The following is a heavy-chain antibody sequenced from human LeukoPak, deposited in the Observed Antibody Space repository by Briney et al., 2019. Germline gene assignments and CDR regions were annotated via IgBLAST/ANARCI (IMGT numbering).Heavy chain of an antibody. J-gene: IGHJ3*02. Sequence: SETLSLTCAVYGGSFSGYYWSWIRQPPGKGLEWIGEINHSGSTNYNPSLKSRVTISVDTSKNQFSLKLSSVTAADTAVYYCARWHYDAFDIWGQGTMVTVSS. CDR2: INHSGST. V-gene: IGHV4-34*01. CDR1: GGSFSGYY. CDR3: ARWHYDAFDI.